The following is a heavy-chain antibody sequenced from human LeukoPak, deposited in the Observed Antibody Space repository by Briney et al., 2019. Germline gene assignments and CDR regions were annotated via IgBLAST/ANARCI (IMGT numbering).Heavy chain of an antibody. CDR3: ARGPTYYYDSSGYSSDFVY. CDR1: GFMISGYE. CDR2: ISISGDII. V-gene: IGHV3-48*03. Sequence: GGSLRLSCTASGFMISGYEMNWVRQAPGKGLEWVSYISISGDIIYYIDSVKGRFTISRDNAKNTLYLQMNSLRAEDTAVYYCARGPTYYYDSSGYSSDFVYWGQGTLVTVSS. J-gene: IGHJ4*02. D-gene: IGHD3-22*01.